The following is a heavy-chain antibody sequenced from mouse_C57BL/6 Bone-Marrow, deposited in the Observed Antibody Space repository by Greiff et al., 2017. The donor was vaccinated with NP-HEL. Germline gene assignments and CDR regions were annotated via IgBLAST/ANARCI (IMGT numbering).Heavy chain of an antibody. J-gene: IGHJ4*01. CDR3: ASSYYGSKDYAMDY. D-gene: IGHD1-1*01. V-gene: IGHV1-64*01. CDR1: GYTFTSYW. Sequence: VQLQQPGAELVKPGASVKLSCKASGYTFTSYWMHWVKQRPGQGLEWIGMIHPNCGSTNYNETFKSKATLTVDKSSSTAYMQLSSLTSEYSAFDDCASSYYGSKDYAMDYWGQGTSVTVSS. CDR2: IHPNCGST.